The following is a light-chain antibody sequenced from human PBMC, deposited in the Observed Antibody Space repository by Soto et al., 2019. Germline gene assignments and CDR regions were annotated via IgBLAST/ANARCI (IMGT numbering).Light chain of an antibody. Sequence: DIVMTQSPLSLPVTPGEPASISCRSSQSLLHSNGYYYLDWYLQKPGQSPQLLIYLNSNRASGVPDRFSGIGSGTDFTLKISRVEAEDVGVYYCMQALQTPITFGQGTRLEIK. CDR2: LNS. V-gene: IGKV2-28*01. CDR1: QSLLHSNGYYY. CDR3: MQALQTPIT. J-gene: IGKJ5*01.